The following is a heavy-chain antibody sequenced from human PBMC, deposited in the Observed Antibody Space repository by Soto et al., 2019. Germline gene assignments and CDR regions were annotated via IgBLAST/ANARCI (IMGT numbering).Heavy chain of an antibody. Sequence: QVQLVQSGAEVKKPGASVKVSCKASGYTFTSYGIAWVRQAPGQGLEWMGWINTYDGNTNYAQEFQGRVTMTTDTSTRTDYMELRSLRSDDTAVYYCARVRLTMIVVPFGVLWGQGTLVTVSS. D-gene: IGHD3-22*01. J-gene: IGHJ4*02. V-gene: IGHV1-18*04. CDR3: ARVRLTMIVVPFGVL. CDR1: GYTFTSYG. CDR2: INTYDGNT.